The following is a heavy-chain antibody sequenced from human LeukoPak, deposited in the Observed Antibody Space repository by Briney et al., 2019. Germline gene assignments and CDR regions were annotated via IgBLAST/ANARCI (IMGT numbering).Heavy chain of an antibody. CDR3: ARGLSGYHAFDI. V-gene: IGHV3-21*01. D-gene: IGHD3-22*01. Sequence: GGSLRLSCEGSAFIFSGHWMNWVRQAPGKGLEWVSSISSSSSYIYYADSVKGRFTISRDNAKNSLYLQMNSLRAEDTAVYYCARGLSGYHAFDIWGQGTMVTVSS. CDR1: AFIFSGHW. J-gene: IGHJ3*02. CDR2: ISSSSSYI.